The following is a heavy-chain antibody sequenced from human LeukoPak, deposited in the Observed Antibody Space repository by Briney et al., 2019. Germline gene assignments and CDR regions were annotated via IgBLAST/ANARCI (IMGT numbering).Heavy chain of an antibody. J-gene: IGHJ3*02. V-gene: IGHV1-69*05. Sequence: SVKVSCKASGGTCSSYAISWVRQAPGQGLEWMGGIIPIFGTANYAQKFQGRVTITTDESTSTAYMELSSLRSEDTAVYYCAREYPGRLGDAFDIWGQGTMVTVSS. CDR3: AREYPGRLGDAFDI. CDR2: IIPIFGTA. CDR1: GGTCSSYA. D-gene: IGHD2-21*01.